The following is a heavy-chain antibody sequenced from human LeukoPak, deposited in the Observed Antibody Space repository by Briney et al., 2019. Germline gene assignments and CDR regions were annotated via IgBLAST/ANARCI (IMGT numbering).Heavy chain of an antibody. J-gene: IGHJ4*02. Sequence: GGSLRLSCAVSGFTFSTYWMNWVRQAPGKGLEWVANIKQDGSEKYYVDSVKDRFTISRDNAKNSLYLQMNSLRAEDTAVYYCASGRYCSSTSCSAHSDYWGQGTLVTVSS. CDR3: ASGRYCSSTSCSAHSDY. D-gene: IGHD2-2*01. V-gene: IGHV3-7*01. CDR1: GFTFSTYW. CDR2: IKQDGSEK.